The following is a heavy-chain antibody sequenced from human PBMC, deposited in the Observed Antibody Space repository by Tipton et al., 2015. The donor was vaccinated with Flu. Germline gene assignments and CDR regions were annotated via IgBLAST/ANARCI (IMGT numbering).Heavy chain of an antibody. CDR2: VWYDGTNE. Sequence: LSLTCAASGFTFSNFAMHWVRQAPGKGLEWVAGVWYDGTNEYYADSVKGRFTISRDNSKNTLYLQMNSLRAEDTAVYYCARGYDILTDGGGYFDYWGQGTLVTVSS. J-gene: IGHJ4*02. CDR3: ARGYDILTDGGGYFDY. V-gene: IGHV3-33*01. D-gene: IGHD3-9*01. CDR1: GFTFSNFA.